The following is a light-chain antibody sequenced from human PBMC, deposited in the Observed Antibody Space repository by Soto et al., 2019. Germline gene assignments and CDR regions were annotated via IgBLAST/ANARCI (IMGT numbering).Light chain of an antibody. J-gene: IGLJ2*01. Sequence: QSVLTQPPSASGTPGQRVTISCSGGDSNIGNNFVYWFQQYPGTAPKVVVFRSNQRPAGVPDRISGSKSGTSASLAINGLRSEDEADYYCATWVDSLSGLVFGGGTKLTVL. V-gene: IGLV1-47*01. CDR1: DSNIGNNF. CDR2: RSN. CDR3: ATWVDSLSGLV.